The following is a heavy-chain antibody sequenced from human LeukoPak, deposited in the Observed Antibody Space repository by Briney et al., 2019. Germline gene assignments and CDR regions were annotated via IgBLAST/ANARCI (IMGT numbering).Heavy chain of an antibody. CDR1: GFTFSSYA. CDR3: AKHEACGSGRGPFDY. D-gene: IGHD3-10*01. J-gene: IGHJ4*02. Sequence: GGSLRLSCAASGFTFSSYAMSWVRQAPGKGLEWVSAISGSGGSTYYADSVKGRFTISRDNSKNTLYLQMNSLRAEDTAVYYCAKHEACGSGRGPFDYWGQGTLVTVSS. CDR2: ISGSGGST. V-gene: IGHV3-23*01.